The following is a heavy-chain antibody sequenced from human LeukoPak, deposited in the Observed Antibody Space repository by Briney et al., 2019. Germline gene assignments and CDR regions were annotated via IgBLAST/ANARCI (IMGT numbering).Heavy chain of an antibody. CDR3: ARGTGAYYYL. J-gene: IGHJ3*01. CDR2: IYYSGST. Sequence: SDTLSLTCTVSGGXISDYYWSWIRQPPGKGLEWIGYIYYSGSTKYNPYLKSRVTISIDTSKNQFSLKLSSVTAADTALYYCARGTGAYYYLWGQGTMVTVSS. CDR1: GGXISDYY. V-gene: IGHV4-59*07. D-gene: IGHD3-10*01.